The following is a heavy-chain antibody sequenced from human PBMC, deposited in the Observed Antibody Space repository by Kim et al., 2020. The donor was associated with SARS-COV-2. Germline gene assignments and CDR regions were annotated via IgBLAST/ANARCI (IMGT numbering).Heavy chain of an antibody. CDR3: ARDGGVGATTGLDY. V-gene: IGHV3-30*07. J-gene: IGHJ4*02. Sequence: ADSVKGRFTISRDNSKNTLYLQTNSLRAEDTAVYYCARDGGVGATTGLDYWGQGTLVTVSS. D-gene: IGHD1-26*01.